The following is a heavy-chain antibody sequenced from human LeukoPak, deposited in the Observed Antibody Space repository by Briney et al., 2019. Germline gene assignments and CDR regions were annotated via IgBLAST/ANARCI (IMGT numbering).Heavy chain of an antibody. CDR3: ARDNRDIAVVPAAMGDYYYYGMDV. Sequence: PGGSLRLSCAASGFTFSSYNMNWVRQAPGKGLEWVSSISSSSSYIYYADSVRGRFTISRDNAKNSLYLQINSLRAEDTAVYYCARDNRDIAVVPAAMGDYYYYGMDVWGQGTTVTVSS. D-gene: IGHD2-2*01. J-gene: IGHJ6*02. V-gene: IGHV3-21*01. CDR1: GFTFSSYN. CDR2: ISSSSSYI.